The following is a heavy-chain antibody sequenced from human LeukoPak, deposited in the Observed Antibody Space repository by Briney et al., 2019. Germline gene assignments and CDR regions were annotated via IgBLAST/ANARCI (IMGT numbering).Heavy chain of an antibody. D-gene: IGHD3-9*01. J-gene: IGHJ1*01. CDR2: IYYSGST. CDR1: GGSISSGGCS. Sequence: SQTLSLTCTVSGGSISSGGCSWSWIRQHPGKGLEWIGYIYYSGSTYYNPSLKSRVTISVDTSKNQFSLKLSSVTAADTAVYYCASTYYDILTGYSPFQHWGQGTLVTVSS. CDR3: ASTYYDILTGYSPFQH. V-gene: IGHV4-31*03.